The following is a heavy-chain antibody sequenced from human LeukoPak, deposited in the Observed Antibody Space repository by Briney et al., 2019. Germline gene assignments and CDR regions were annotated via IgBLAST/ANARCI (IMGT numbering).Heavy chain of an antibody. CDR3: ARAGGNGYYFDY. CDR1: GFTFGDYY. V-gene: IGHV3-11*06. Sequence: PGGSLRLSCAASGFTFGDYYMGWIRQAPGKGLEWVSYIGSSGHYTNYADSVKGRFTISRDNAKNSLYLQMNILRAEDTAVYYCARAGGNGYYFDYWGQGTLVTVSS. D-gene: IGHD4-23*01. CDR2: IGSSGHYT. J-gene: IGHJ4*02.